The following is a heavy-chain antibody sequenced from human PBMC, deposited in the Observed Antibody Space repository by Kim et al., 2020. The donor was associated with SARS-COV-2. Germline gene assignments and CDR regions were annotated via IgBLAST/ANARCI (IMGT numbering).Heavy chain of an antibody. CDR1: GYTFTSYG. D-gene: IGHD6-19*01. CDR2: ISAYNGNT. J-gene: IGHJ6*02. Sequence: ASVKVSCKASGYTFTSYGISWVRQAPGQGLEWMGWISAYNGNTNYAQKLQGRVTMTTDTSTSTAYMELRSLRSDDTAVYYCARKGQWLVPHYDINYYYGMDVWGQGTTVTVSS. CDR3: ARKGQWLVPHYDINYYYGMDV. V-gene: IGHV1-18*01.